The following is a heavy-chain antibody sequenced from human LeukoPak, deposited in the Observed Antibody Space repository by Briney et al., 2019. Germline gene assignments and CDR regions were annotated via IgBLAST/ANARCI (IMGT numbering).Heavy chain of an antibody. D-gene: IGHD3-22*01. CDR3: AREETYYYDNTGYYFGAFDI. CDR2: ISGFNGDT. CDR1: GYTFNNYG. Sequence: GASVTVSCKASGYTFNNYGIAWVRQAPGQGLEWMGWISGFNGDTKYAQKLQGRVTVTTDTSTSTAYMELRSLRSDDTAVYYCAREETYYYDNTGYYFGAFDIWGQGTMVTVSS. J-gene: IGHJ3*02. V-gene: IGHV1-18*01.